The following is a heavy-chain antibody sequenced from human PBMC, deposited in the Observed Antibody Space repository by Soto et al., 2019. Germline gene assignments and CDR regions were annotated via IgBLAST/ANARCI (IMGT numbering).Heavy chain of an antibody. CDR1: GFTFSDYA. J-gene: IGHJ4*02. V-gene: IGHV3-23*01. CDR3: AKAAQYWNYVYFDY. CDR2: ISGGGGST. D-gene: IGHD1-7*01. Sequence: GGSLRLSCAASGFTFSDYAMSCVRQAPGKGLEWVSAISGGGGSTYYADSVKGQFTISRDNSKNTLYLQMNSLRAEDTAVYYCAKAAQYWNYVYFDYWGQGTLVTVSS.